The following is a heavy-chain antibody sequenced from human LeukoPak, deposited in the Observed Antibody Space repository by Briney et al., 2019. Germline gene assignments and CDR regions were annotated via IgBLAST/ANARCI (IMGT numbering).Heavy chain of an antibody. D-gene: IGHD3-10*01. Sequence: GASVKVSCKASGYTFTSYDINWVRQATGQGLEWMGWMNPNSGNTGYAQKFQGRVTMTRNTSISTAYMELSSLRSDDTAVYYCAARDSGISAIDYWGQGTLVTVSS. CDR2: MNPNSGNT. CDR1: GYTFTSYD. V-gene: IGHV1-8*01. CDR3: AARDSGISAIDY. J-gene: IGHJ4*02.